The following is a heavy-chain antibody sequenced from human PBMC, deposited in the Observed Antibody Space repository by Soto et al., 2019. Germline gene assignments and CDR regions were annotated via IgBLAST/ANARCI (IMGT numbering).Heavy chain of an antibody. CDR2: IIPIFGTA. CDR1: GGTFSSYA. Sequence: SVKVSCKASGGTFSSYAISWVRQAPGQGLEWMGGIIPIFGTANYAQKFQGRVTITADESTSTAYMELSSLRSEDTAVYYWARDLRYYDSSGYLDYWGQGTLVTVSS. D-gene: IGHD3-22*01. J-gene: IGHJ4*02. V-gene: IGHV1-69*13. CDR3: ARDLRYYDSSGYLDY.